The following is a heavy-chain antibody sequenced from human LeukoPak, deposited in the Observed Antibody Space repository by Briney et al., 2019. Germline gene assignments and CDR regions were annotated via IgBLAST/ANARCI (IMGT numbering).Heavy chain of an antibody. CDR3: ARDSRWIQFDY. D-gene: IGHD5-18*01. CDR1: GFTFSSYE. Sequence: SGGSLRLSCAASGFTFSSYEMNWVRQAPGKGLEWVSGIVPSGGTTYYADSVKGRFTVSRDNSKNTLYLQMNSLRADDTAVYYCARDSRWIQFDYWGQGTLVTVSS. J-gene: IGHJ4*02. CDR2: IVPSGGTT. V-gene: IGHV3-23*01.